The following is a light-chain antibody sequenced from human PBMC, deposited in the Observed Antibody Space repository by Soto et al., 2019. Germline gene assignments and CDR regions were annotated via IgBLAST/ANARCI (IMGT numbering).Light chain of an antibody. V-gene: IGKV3-20*01. CDR1: QTFVSTY. J-gene: IGKJ1*01. Sequence: ELVLTQSPGTLSLSPGHRATLSCRASQTFVSTYLAWYQQKPGQAPRLLIYDASNRATGIPDRFSGSGSGPDFTLTISRLEPEDFAVYYCQQYCATPWTFGQGTKVEIK. CDR2: DAS. CDR3: QQYCATPWT.